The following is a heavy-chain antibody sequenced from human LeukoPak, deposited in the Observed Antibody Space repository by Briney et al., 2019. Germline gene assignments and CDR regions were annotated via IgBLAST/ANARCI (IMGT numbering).Heavy chain of an antibody. CDR3: ARAAPGRTYYYDSSGYYFGY. CDR2: IHHSGST. D-gene: IGHD3-22*01. V-gene: IGHV4-34*01. Sequence: PSETLSLTCAVYGGSFSGYYWSWIRQPPGKGLEWIGEIHHSGSTNYNPSLKSRVTISVDTSKNQFSLKLSSVTAADTAVYYCARAAPGRTYYYDSSGYYFGYWGQGTLVTVSS. CDR1: GGSFSGYY. J-gene: IGHJ4*02.